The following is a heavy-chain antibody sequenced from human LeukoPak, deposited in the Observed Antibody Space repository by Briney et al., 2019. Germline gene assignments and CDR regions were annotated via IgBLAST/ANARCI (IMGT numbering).Heavy chain of an antibody. V-gene: IGHV3-33*06. Sequence: SGGSLRLSCAASGFTFSSYGMHWVRQAPGKGLEWVAVIWYDGSNKYYADSVKGRFTISRDNSKNTLCLQMNSLRAEDTAVYYCAKGSGNDPYYYYMDVWGKGTTVTVSS. J-gene: IGHJ6*03. D-gene: IGHD3-3*01. CDR2: IWYDGSNK. CDR1: GFTFSSYG. CDR3: AKGSGNDPYYYYMDV.